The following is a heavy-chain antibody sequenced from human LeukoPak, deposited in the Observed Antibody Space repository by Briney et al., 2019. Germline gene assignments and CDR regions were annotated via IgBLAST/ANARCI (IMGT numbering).Heavy chain of an antibody. CDR1: GGSISSSSYY. CDR3: ARSEGTVILDY. Sequence: SETLSLTCSVSGGSISSSSYYWGWIRQPPGKGLEWIGSIYYSGSTYYNPSLKSRVTISVDTSKNQFSLKLSSVTAADTAVYYCARSEGTVILDYWGQGTLVTVSS. J-gene: IGHJ4*02. CDR2: IYYSGST. D-gene: IGHD2-21*01. V-gene: IGHV4-39*07.